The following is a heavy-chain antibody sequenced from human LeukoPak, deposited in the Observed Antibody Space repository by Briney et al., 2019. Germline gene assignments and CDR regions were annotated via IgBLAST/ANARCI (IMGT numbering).Heavy chain of an antibody. Sequence: TGGSLRLSCVGAGFPFSDFHMSWIRQAPGKGLEWVPYITSGGGFKYYADSVKGRFSISRDDSKNSVFLQMNSLRVEDTAVYYCARVRPGSSGSYYRTSWGQGTLVTVSS. CDR2: ITSGGGFK. V-gene: IGHV3-11*04. CDR1: GFPFSDFH. J-gene: IGHJ4*02. D-gene: IGHD3-22*01. CDR3: ARVRPGSSGSYYRTS.